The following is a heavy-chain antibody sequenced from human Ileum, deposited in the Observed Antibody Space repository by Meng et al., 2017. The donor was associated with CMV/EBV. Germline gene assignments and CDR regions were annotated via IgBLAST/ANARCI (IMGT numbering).Heavy chain of an antibody. J-gene: IGHJ4*02. Sequence: GGSLRPSCTASGFTFSEEYMDWFRQPPGRGLEWVGRSANRPNDFATYYAASVKGRFTITRDESKKSVDLQMSSLKSDDTAVYYCTGGNWQRAEAEVWGQGTLVTVSS. D-gene: IGHD3-16*01. CDR1: GFTFSEEY. V-gene: IGHV3-72*01. CDR3: TGGNWQRAEAEV. CDR2: SANRPNDFAT.